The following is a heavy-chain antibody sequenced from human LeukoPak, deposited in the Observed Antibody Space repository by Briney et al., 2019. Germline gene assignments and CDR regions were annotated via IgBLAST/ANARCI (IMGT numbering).Heavy chain of an antibody. Sequence: GGSLRLSCAASGFTFDDYAMHWVRQAPGKGLEWVSGISWNSGSIGYAGSVKGRFTISRDNAKNPLYLQMNSLRAEDTALYYCAREASGSYYNYFDYWGQGTLVTVSS. J-gene: IGHJ4*02. CDR3: AREASGSYYNYFDY. D-gene: IGHD1-26*01. CDR2: ISWNSGSI. V-gene: IGHV3-9*01. CDR1: GFTFDDYA.